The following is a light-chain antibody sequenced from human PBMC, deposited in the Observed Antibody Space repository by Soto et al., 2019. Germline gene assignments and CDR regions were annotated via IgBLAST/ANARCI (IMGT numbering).Light chain of an antibody. CDR2: GAS. CDR3: QQYDNCPLT. Sequence: EIVMPHSQAILSVSPGERATLSYRASQSVSSNLAWYQQKPGQAPRLLIFGASTRATGVPARVSGSGSGTEVTLPIISLQSEDVAVYYCQQYDNCPLTFGGGTKVEIK. V-gene: IGKV3-15*01. J-gene: IGKJ4*01. CDR1: QSVSSN.